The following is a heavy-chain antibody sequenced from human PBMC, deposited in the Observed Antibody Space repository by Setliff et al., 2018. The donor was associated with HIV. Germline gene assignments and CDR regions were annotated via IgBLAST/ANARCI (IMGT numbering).Heavy chain of an antibody. CDR1: GYTFNNYA. V-gene: IGHV1-3*01. CDR2: INLVTGKT. D-gene: IGHD3-16*01. J-gene: IGHJ4*02. CDR3: ANGGSGGQFDY. Sequence: GASVKVSCKASGYTFNNYAIHWVRQAPGQRLEWMGWINLVTGKTAYLQKFQGRVTITRDTSASTASTAYMEMSGLSSEDTAIYYCANGGSGGQFDYWGQGTLVTVSS.